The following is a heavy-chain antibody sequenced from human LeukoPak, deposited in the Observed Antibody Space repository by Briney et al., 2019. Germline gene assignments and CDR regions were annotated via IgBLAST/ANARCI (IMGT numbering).Heavy chain of an antibody. Sequence: GGSLRLSCAASGFTFSSYGMHWVRQAPGKGLEWVAFIRYDGSNKYYADSVKGRFTISRDNSKNTLYLQMNSLRAEDTAVYYCARAPYYYGSGSYGDWFDPWGQGTLVTVSS. D-gene: IGHD3-10*01. CDR2: IRYDGSNK. J-gene: IGHJ5*02. CDR3: ARAPYYYGSGSYGDWFDP. CDR1: GFTFSSYG. V-gene: IGHV3-30*02.